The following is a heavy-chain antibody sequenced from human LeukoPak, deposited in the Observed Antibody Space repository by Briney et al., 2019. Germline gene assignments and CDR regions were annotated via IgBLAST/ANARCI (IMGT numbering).Heavy chain of an antibody. D-gene: IGHD2-21*02. V-gene: IGHV3-30-3*01. CDR2: ISYDGSNK. CDR3: ASASEGIWVTRAEYFQH. J-gene: IGHJ1*01. Sequence: GRSLRLSCAASGFTFSSYAMHWVRQAPGKGLEWVAVISYDGSNKYYADSVKGRFTISRDNSKNTLYLQMNSLRAEDTAVYYCASASEGIWVTRAEYFQHWGQGTLVTVSS. CDR1: GFTFSSYA.